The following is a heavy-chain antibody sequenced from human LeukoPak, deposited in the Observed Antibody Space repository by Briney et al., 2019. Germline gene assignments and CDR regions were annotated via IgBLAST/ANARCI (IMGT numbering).Heavy chain of an antibody. Sequence: SVKVSCKASGGTFSSYAISWVRQAPGQGLEWMGEIIPIFGTANYAQKFQGRVTITADESTSTAYMELSSLRSEDTAVYYCARGSELSYDFWSGYHGSYWGQGTLVTVSS. V-gene: IGHV1-69*13. J-gene: IGHJ4*02. CDR2: IIPIFGTA. CDR1: GGTFSSYA. CDR3: ARGSELSYDFWSGYHGSY. D-gene: IGHD3-3*01.